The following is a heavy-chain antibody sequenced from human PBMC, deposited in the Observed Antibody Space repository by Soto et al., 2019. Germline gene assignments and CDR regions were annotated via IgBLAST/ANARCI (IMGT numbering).Heavy chain of an antibody. V-gene: IGHV4-38-2*01. CDR3: PRYCYSYSARFFDY. CDR2: IYHTEST. J-gene: IGHJ4*01. D-gene: IGHD3-16*02. CDR1: GHSISSGCYY. Sequence: SETLSLTCAVSGHSISSGCYYCVWVRQPPGKGLEWIGRIYHTESTYYNPPLNIRVTMSVDTSKNQLSLKLSSMTAAHTAVYFCPRYCYSYSARFFDYWGQGTRVTVST.